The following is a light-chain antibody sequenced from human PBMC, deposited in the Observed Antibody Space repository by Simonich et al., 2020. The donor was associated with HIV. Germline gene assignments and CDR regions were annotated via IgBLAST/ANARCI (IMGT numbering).Light chain of an antibody. CDR3: SSYTSSSTVV. J-gene: IGLJ2*01. Sequence: QSALTQPASVSGSPGQSITISCTGTNSDVGGYNYVSWYQQHPGKAPKLMISDVSSRPSGVSNRFAGSKSGNTASLTISGLQAEDEADYYCSSYTSSSTVVFGGGTKLTVL. CDR2: DVS. CDR1: NSDVGGYNY. V-gene: IGLV2-14*03.